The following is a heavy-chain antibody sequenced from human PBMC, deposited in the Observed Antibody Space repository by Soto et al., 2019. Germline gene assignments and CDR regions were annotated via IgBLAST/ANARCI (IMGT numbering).Heavy chain of an antibody. CDR1: GVSISTTSSY. Sequence: PETLSLTCTVSGVSISTTSSYWGWIRQSPGKGLEWIGTIYYSGKTYYHPALKSRVTISVDTSNNRFSLKLSSVTAADTAVYYCARHGSYWGQGTLVTVSS. V-gene: IGHV4-39*01. CDR3: ARHGSY. CDR2: IYYSGKT. J-gene: IGHJ4*02.